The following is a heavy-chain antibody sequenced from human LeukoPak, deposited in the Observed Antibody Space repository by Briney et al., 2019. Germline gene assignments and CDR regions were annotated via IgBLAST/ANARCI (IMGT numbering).Heavy chain of an antibody. CDR2: MNPNSGNT. J-gene: IGHJ6*02. D-gene: IGHD3-3*01. V-gene: IGHV1-8*01. Sequence: ASVKVSCKASGYTFTSYDINWVRQATGQGLEWMGWMNPNSGNTGYAQKFQGRVTMTRNTSISTAYTELSSLRSEDTAVYYCARGNYDFWSGYRATYYYYYGMDVWGQGTTVTVSS. CDR3: ARGNYDFWSGYRATYYYYYGMDV. CDR1: GYTFTSYD.